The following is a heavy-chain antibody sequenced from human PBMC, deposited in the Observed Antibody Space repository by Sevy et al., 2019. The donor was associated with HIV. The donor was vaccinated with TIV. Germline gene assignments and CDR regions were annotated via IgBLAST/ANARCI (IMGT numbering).Heavy chain of an antibody. CDR3: AKRRVQSGLSGGGANFGMDV. CDR2: LIGGGSRT. D-gene: IGHD2-8*02. CDR1: GFPFSNYA. Sequence: GGSLRLSCAASGFPFSNYAMSWVRQAPGKGLEWVSTLIGGGSRTYYADSVTGRFIISRDISRNTLYLQMNSLRAEDTASYYCAKRRVQSGLSGGGANFGMDVCGRGTTVTVSS. V-gene: IGHV3-23*01. J-gene: IGHJ6*02.